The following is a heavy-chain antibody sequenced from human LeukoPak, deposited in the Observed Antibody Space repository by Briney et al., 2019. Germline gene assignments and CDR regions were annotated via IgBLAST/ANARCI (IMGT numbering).Heavy chain of an antibody. CDR2: INHSGST. CDR3: ARPSTDWVWGLDGAFDI. Sequence: SETLSLTCAVYGGSFSGYYWSWIRQPPGKGLEWIGEINHSGSTNYNPSLKSRVTISVDTSKNQFSLKLSSVTAADTAVYYCARPSTDWVWGLDGAFDIWGQGTMVTVSS. CDR1: GGSFSGYY. J-gene: IGHJ3*02. D-gene: IGHD7-27*01. V-gene: IGHV4-34*01.